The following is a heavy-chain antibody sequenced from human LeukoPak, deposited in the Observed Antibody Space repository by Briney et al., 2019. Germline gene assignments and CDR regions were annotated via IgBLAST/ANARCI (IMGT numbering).Heavy chain of an antibody. Sequence: TSETLSLTCTVSGGSISSGDYYWSWIRQPPGKGLEWIGYIYYSGSTYYNPPLKSRVTISVDTSKNQFSLKLSSVTAADTAVYYCARDRDYGDYWYDPWGQGTLVTVSS. CDR3: ARDRDYGDYWYDP. CDR1: GGSISSGDYY. V-gene: IGHV4-30-4*01. D-gene: IGHD4-17*01. J-gene: IGHJ5*02. CDR2: IYYSGST.